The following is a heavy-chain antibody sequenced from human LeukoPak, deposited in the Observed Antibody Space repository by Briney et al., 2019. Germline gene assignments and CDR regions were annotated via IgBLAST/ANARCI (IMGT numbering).Heavy chain of an antibody. Sequence: PGGSLRLSCAASGFTFSSYAMSWVRQAPGKGLEWVSGISGSGDNTYYADSVKGRFTISRDNSKNSLYLQMNSLRAEDTALYYCAKSAAAGLEGLFDYWGQGTLVTVSS. V-gene: IGHV3-23*01. CDR2: ISGSGDNT. CDR3: AKSAAAGLEGLFDY. D-gene: IGHD6-13*01. CDR1: GFTFSSYA. J-gene: IGHJ4*02.